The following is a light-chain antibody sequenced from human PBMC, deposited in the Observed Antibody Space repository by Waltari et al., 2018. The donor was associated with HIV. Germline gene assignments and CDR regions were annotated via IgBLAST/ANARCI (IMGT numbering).Light chain of an antibody. CDR2: DAS. J-gene: IGKJ4*01. CDR3: QQYYSYLLS. CDR1: LDISTY. V-gene: IGKV1-8*01. Sequence: ALRMTQSPSSFSASTGDRVTITCRASLDISTYLAWYQQKPGKAPKLLIYDASTLQSGVPSRFSGSGSGTDFTLTISSLQSEDIATYYCQQYYSYLLSFGGGTKVEIK.